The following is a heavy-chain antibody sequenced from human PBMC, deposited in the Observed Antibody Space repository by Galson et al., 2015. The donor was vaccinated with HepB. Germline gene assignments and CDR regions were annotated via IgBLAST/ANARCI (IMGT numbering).Heavy chain of an antibody. Sequence: SLRLSCAASGFTFSSYAMHWVRQAPGKGLEWVALISYDGSSKYYADSVKGRFTISRDNSKNTLYLQMNSLRAEDTAVYYCARECLSSSIYYFDYWGQGTLVTVSS. V-gene: IGHV3-30-3*01. CDR3: ARECLSSSIYYFDY. J-gene: IGHJ4*02. D-gene: IGHD6-13*01. CDR2: ISYDGSSK. CDR1: GFTFSSYA.